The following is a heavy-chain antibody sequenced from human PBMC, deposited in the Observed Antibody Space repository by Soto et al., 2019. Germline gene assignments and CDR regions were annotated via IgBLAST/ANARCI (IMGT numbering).Heavy chain of an antibody. CDR2: ISGYNHNT. D-gene: IGHD1-1*01. Sequence: ASVKVSCKASGYTFTSYGINWVRQAPGQGLEWMGWISGYNHNTNYAQRLQGRVTMTTDTATSTAYMELRSLRSDDTAVYYCARNGNKIGDSYYGMDVWGQGXTVTVYS. CDR3: ARNGNKIGDSYYGMDV. V-gene: IGHV1-18*04. CDR1: GYTFTSYG. J-gene: IGHJ6*02.